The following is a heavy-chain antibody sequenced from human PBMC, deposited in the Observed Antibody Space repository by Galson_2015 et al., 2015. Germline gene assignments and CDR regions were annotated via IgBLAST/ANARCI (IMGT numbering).Heavy chain of an antibody. J-gene: IGHJ4*02. D-gene: IGHD5-18*01. CDR1: GFTFSSYA. CDR3: AKDFVDTAMVFDY. CDR2: ISGSGGST. Sequence: SLRLSCAASGFTFSSYAMSCVRQAPGKGLEWVSAISGSGGSTYYADSVKGRFTISRDNSKNTLYLQMNSLRAEEPAVYYCAKDFVDTAMVFDYWGQGTLVTVSS. V-gene: IGHV3-23*01.